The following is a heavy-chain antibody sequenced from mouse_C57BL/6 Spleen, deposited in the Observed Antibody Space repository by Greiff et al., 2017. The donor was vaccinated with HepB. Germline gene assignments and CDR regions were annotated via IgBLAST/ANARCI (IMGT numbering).Heavy chain of an antibody. Sequence: QVQLQQPGAELVKPGASVKMSCKASGYTFTSYWITWVKQRPGQGLEWIGDIYPGSGSTNYNEKFKSKATLTVDQSSSTAYMQLNSLTSEDSAVYYCARDYYGSSYSAWFAYWGQGTLVTVSA. J-gene: IGHJ3*01. D-gene: IGHD1-1*01. CDR3: ARDYYGSSYSAWFAY. CDR2: IYPGSGST. CDR1: GYTFTSYW. V-gene: IGHV1-55*01.